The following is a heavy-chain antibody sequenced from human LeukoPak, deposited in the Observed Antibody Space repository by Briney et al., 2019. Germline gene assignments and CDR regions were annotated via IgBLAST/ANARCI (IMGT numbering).Heavy chain of an antibody. D-gene: IGHD5-12*01. V-gene: IGHV3-48*01. CDR1: GFILSQYS. CDR3: ARDAGNSGYGCDL. CDR2: IRSSSET. Sequence: GGSLRLSCAASGFILSQYSMNWVRQAPGKGLEWVSHIRSSSETFYADSVKGRFTISRDNARNSLYLQMNNLRGEDTAIYYCARDAGNSGYGCDLWGQGTLVTVSS. J-gene: IGHJ5*02.